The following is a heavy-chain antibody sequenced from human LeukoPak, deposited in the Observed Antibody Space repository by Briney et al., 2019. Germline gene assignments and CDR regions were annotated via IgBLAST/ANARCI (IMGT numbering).Heavy chain of an antibody. CDR1: GFTFSSYG. D-gene: IGHD6-6*01. V-gene: IGHV3-30*03. CDR2: ISYDGSNK. J-gene: IGHJ3*02. CDR3: AGSSEGDAFDI. Sequence: GGSLRLSCAASGFTFSSYGMHWVRQAPGKGLEWVAVISYDGSNKYYADSVKGRFTISRDNSKNTLYLQMNSLRAEDTAVYYCAGSSEGDAFDIWGQGTMVTVSS.